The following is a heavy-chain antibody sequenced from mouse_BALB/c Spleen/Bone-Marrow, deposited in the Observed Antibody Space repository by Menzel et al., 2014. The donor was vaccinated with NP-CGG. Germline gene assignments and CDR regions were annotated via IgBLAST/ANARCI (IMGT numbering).Heavy chain of an antibody. CDR2: INPGSGGT. Sequence: VQLQQSGAELVRPGASVKVSCKASGYAFTNSLIEWVKQRPGQGLEWIGVINPGSGGTNYNEKFKDKATLTADKSSSTAYMQLSSLTSDDSAVYFCARIYDGNCYRGQGATLSVAS. V-gene: IGHV1-54*01. CDR1: GYAFTNSL. J-gene: IGHJ2*01. D-gene: IGHD2-1*01. CDR3: ARIYDGNCY.